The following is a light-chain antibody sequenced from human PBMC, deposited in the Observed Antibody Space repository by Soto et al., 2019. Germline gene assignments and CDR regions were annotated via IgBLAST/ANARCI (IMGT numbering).Light chain of an antibody. V-gene: IGKV1-27*01. J-gene: IGKJ4*01. CDR3: QNYNSAPLT. CDR2: ATS. Sequence: DIQMTQSPSSLSASVGDRVTITCRASQDISNSLAWYQQKPGEVPKVLIYATSILQSGVPARFSGSGSGTDFTLTISSLQPEDVATDYCQNYNSAPLTFGGGTKVEI. CDR1: QDISNS.